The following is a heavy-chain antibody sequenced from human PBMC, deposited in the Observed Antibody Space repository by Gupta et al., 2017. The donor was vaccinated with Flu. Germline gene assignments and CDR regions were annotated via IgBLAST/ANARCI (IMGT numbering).Heavy chain of an antibody. Sequence: QLVASGGVLLQPGWSVRLSCTASGFSFGTHWMSWVRLAPGKRLEWVANINQDGSDRYYVDSGKGRFITSRDNSKNSLFLQINSLRAEDTAVYYCARDRGGYYKSDAFDLWGQGTKVVGSS. CDR2: INQDGSDR. V-gene: IGHV3-7*04. CDR1: GFSFGTHW. D-gene: IGHD5-12*01. J-gene: IGHJ3*01. CDR3: ARDRGGYYKSDAFDL.